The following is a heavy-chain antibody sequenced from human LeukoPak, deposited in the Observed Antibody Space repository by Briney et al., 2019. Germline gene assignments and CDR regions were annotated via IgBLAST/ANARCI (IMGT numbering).Heavy chain of an antibody. CDR3: ARDAHDYGDYGGDY. CDR1: GFTFSKNW. V-gene: IGHV3-48*02. D-gene: IGHD4-17*01. J-gene: IGHJ4*02. CDR2: ISSSSSTI. Sequence: GGSLRLSCVASGFTFSKNWMHWVRQAPGKGLEWVSYISSSSSTIYYADSVKGRFTISRDNAKNSLYLQMNSLRDEDTAVYYCARDAHDYGDYGGDYWGQGTLVTVSS.